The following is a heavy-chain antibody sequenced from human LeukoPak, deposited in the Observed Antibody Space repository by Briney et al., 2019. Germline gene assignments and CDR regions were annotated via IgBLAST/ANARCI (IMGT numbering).Heavy chain of an antibody. CDR2: IYYSGST. J-gene: IGHJ4*02. D-gene: IGHD5-18*01. CDR3: ARVQRGYSPRVFDY. Sequence: SETLSLTCTVSGGSISSYYWSWIRQPPGKGLEWIGYIYYSGSTNYNPSLKSRVTISVDTSKNQFSLKLSSVTAADTAVYYCARVQRGYSPRVFDYSGQGTLVTVSS. V-gene: IGHV4-59*01. CDR1: GGSISSYY.